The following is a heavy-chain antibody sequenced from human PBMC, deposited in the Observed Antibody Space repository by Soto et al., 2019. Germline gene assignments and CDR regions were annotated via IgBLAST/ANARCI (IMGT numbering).Heavy chain of an antibody. CDR2: IYYSGST. V-gene: IGHV4-59*01. CDR3: ARAEANIVVVPAANETLGVYYYYYYMDV. J-gene: IGHJ6*03. Sequence: PSETLSLTCTVSGGSISSYYWSWIRQPPGKGLEWIGYIYYSGSTNYNPSLKSRVTISVDTSKNQFSLKLSSVTAADTAVYYCARAEANIVVVPAANETLGVYYYYYYMDVWGKGTTVTVSS. CDR1: GGSISSYY. D-gene: IGHD2-2*01.